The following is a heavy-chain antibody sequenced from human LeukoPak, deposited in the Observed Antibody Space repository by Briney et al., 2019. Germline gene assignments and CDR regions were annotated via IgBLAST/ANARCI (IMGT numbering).Heavy chain of an antibody. CDR1: GFTVSSHY. J-gene: IGHJ3*02. D-gene: IGHD1-26*01. V-gene: IGHV3-53*01. Sequence: GGSLTLSCAASGFTVSSHYMRWVRQAPGKGLEWVSVIYSGGSTYYADSVKGRFTISRDNSKNTLYLQMNSLRTEDTAVYYCARGRVGATTGAGAFDIWGQGTMVTVSS. CDR3: ARGRVGATTGAGAFDI. CDR2: IYSGGST.